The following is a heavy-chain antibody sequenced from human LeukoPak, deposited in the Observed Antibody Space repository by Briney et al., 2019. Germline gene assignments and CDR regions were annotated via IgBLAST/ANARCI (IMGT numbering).Heavy chain of an antibody. D-gene: IGHD5-24*01. V-gene: IGHV1-69*05. CDR1: GRTVSSYA. CDR3: ARASSKEMATIGFDY. Sequence: ASVKVSCKASGRTVSSYAISWVRQAPGQGLEWMGGVIPIFGTANYAQKFQGRVTITTDESTSTAYMELSSLRSEDTAVYYCARASSKEMATIGFDYWGQGTLVTVSS. J-gene: IGHJ4*02. CDR2: VIPIFGTA.